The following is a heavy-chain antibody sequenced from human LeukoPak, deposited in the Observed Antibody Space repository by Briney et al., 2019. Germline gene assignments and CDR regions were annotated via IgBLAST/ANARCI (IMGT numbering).Heavy chain of an antibody. Sequence: SETLSLTCTVSGGSISSYYWSWIRQPAGKGLEWIGRIYTSGSTNYNPSLKSRVTMSVDTSKNQFSLKLSSVTAADTAVYYCARYWGYYDSSGYHTNGLFAFDIWGQGTMVTVSS. CDR2: IYTSGST. V-gene: IGHV4-4*07. J-gene: IGHJ3*02. CDR1: GGSISSYY. CDR3: ARYWGYYDSSGYHTNGLFAFDI. D-gene: IGHD3-22*01.